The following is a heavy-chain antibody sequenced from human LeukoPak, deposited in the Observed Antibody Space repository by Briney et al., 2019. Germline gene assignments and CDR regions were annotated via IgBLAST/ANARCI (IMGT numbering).Heavy chain of an antibody. Sequence: GGSLRLSCAASGYNFDDYGTSWVRQAPGKGLEWVSGINWNGGSTGYADSVKGRFTLSRDNAKNSLYLQMNSLRAEDTALYYCASSYDSSGYLFDYWGQGTLVTVSS. CDR2: INWNGGST. D-gene: IGHD3-22*01. J-gene: IGHJ4*02. CDR3: ASSYDSSGYLFDY. V-gene: IGHV3-20*04. CDR1: GYNFDDYG.